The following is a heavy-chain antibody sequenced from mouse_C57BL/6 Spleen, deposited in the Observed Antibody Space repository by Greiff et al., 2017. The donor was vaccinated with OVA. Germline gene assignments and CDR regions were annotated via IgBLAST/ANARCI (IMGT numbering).Heavy chain of an antibody. CDR2: IYPGDGDT. D-gene: IGHD2-4*01. J-gene: IGHJ3*01. CDR3: ARSKDDDYDGFAY. Sequence: QVQLQQSGAELVKPGASVKISCKASGYAFSSYWMNWVKQRPGKGLEWIGQIYPGDGDTNYNGKFKGKATLTADKSSSTAYMQLSSLTSEDSAVYFCARSKDDDYDGFAYWGQGTLVTVSA. V-gene: IGHV1-80*01. CDR1: GYAFSSYW.